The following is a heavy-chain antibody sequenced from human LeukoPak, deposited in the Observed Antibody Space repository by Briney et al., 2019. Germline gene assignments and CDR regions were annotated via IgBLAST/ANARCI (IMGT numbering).Heavy chain of an antibody. V-gene: IGHV4-34*01. CDR2: INHSGST. CDR3: ARLSGYSGYDFDY. Sequence: SETLSLTCAVYGGSFSGYYWSWIRQPPGKGLEWIGEINHSGSTNYNPSLKSRVTISVDTSKNQFSLKLSSVTAADTAVYYCARLSGYSGYDFDYWGQGTLVTVSS. J-gene: IGHJ4*02. CDR1: GGSFSGYY. D-gene: IGHD5-12*01.